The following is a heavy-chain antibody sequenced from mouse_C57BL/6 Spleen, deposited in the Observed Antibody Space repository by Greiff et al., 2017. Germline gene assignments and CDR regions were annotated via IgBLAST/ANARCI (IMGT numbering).Heavy chain of an antibody. D-gene: IGHD1-1*01. CDR1: GYTFTSYG. J-gene: IGHJ2*01. V-gene: IGHV1-69*01. CDR3: ARWGRRRYFGD. Sequence: QVQLQQPGAGLVMPGVSVKLSCKASGYTFTSYGMHWVKQSPGQGLEWIGEIGPSDSYTNYNQKFTGKSTLTVDKSSSTAYMQLSILTSEDSAVYYCARWGRRRYFGDWGQGTTLTVSS. CDR2: IGPSDSYT.